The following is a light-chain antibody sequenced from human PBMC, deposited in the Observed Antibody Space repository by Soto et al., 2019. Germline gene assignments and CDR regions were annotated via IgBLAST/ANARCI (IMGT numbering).Light chain of an antibody. CDR1: QSVSSSF. CDR2: GAS. J-gene: IGKJ1*01. Sequence: EIVLTQSPGTLSLSPGERATLSCRASQSVSSSFLAWYQQKPCQAPRLLIYGASNMATGIPDRFSGSGSGTDFTLTISRLEPEDFAVYYCQQYVTSPWEFGHGTKVAIE. V-gene: IGKV3-20*01. CDR3: QQYVTSPWE.